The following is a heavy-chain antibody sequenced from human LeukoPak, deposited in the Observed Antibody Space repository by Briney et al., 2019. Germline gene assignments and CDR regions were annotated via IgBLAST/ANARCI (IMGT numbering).Heavy chain of an antibody. CDR3: AKGVIAAGNQDNY. V-gene: IGHV3-23*01. D-gene: IGHD6-13*01. CDR1: GFTFSSYA. CDR2: ISGSGGST. Sequence: PGGSLRLSCAASGFTFSSYAMSWVRQAPGKGLEWVSPISGSGGSTYYADSVKGRFTISRDNSKNTLYLQMNSLRDEATAVYYCAKGVIAAGNQDNYWGQGTLVTVSS. J-gene: IGHJ4*02.